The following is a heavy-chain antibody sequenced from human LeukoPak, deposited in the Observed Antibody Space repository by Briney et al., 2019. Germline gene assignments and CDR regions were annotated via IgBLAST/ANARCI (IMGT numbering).Heavy chain of an antibody. CDR1: GFTFSSYS. Sequence: GGSLRLSCAASGFTFSSYSMNWVRQAPGKGLEWVSYISSSSSTIYYADSVKGRFTISRDNAKNSLYLQMNSLRAEDTAVYYCARGSRYYGSGNNAFDIWGQGTMVTVSS. V-gene: IGHV3-48*01. CDR3: ARGSRYYGSGNNAFDI. CDR2: ISSSSSTI. D-gene: IGHD3-10*01. J-gene: IGHJ3*02.